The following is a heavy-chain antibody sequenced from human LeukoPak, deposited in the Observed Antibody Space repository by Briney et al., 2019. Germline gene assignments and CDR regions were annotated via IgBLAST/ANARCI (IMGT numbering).Heavy chain of an antibody. CDR1: GGSINSSGYY. Sequence: SETLSLTCTVSGGSINSSGYYWGWIRQPPGKGLEWIGSHYYSGSTYYNPSLKSRVTISVDTSRNQFSLKLRSLTAADTAVYYCARHRAGYHIDSWGQGTLVTVSS. V-gene: IGHV4-39*01. CDR2: HYYSGST. D-gene: IGHD3-9*01. J-gene: IGHJ4*02. CDR3: ARHRAGYHIDS.